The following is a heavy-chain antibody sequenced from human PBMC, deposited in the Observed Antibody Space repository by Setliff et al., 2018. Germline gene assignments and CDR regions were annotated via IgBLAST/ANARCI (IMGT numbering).Heavy chain of an antibody. Sequence: GASVKVSCKASGYVFTGYYIHWVRHAPGQGFEWMGSVNPRTGSTAYAARFQGRITMTRDTSATTVYMTLGSLRSDDTAVYFCARDAVSNFDRCDSPAYWGRGTLVTVSS. CDR1: GYVFTGYY. J-gene: IGHJ4*02. CDR2: VNPRTGST. D-gene: IGHD4-4*01. CDR3: ARDAVSNFDRCDSPAY. V-gene: IGHV1-46*01.